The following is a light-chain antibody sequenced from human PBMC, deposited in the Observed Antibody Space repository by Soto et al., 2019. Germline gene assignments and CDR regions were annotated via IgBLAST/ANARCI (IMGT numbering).Light chain of an antibody. V-gene: IGKV3-15*01. CDR3: QQYNGWPWT. CDR2: GAS. Sequence: EIVLTQSPATLPVSPGERATLSCRASQSVSSNLAWYQQKPGQAPRFLIYGASTRATDIPARFSGSGSGTEFTLTITGLQSEDFAVYYCQQYNGWPWTFGLGTKVDIK. CDR1: QSVSSN. J-gene: IGKJ1*01.